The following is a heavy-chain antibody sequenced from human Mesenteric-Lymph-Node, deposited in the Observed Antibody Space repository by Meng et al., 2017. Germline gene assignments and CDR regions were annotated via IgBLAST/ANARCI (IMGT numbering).Heavy chain of an antibody. D-gene: IGHD5-12*01. Sequence: GGSLRLSCAASGFTFSSYSMNWVRQAPGKGLEWVSSISSSSSYIYYADSVKGRLTISRDNAKNSLYLQMNSLRAEDTAVYYCAKEGTVATYAFDVWGQGTMVTVSS. J-gene: IGHJ3*01. V-gene: IGHV3-21*01. CDR3: AKEGTVATYAFDV. CDR1: GFTFSSYS. CDR2: ISSSSSYI.